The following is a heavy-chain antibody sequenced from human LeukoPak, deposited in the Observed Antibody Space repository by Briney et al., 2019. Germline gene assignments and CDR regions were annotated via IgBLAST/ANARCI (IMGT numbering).Heavy chain of an antibody. CDR3: ARGRGYYDFWSGKGYFDY. V-gene: IGHV4-34*01. CDR2: INHSGSI. Sequence: SETLSLTCAVYGGSFSGYYWSWIRQPPGKGLEWIGEINHSGSINYNPSLKSRVTISVDTSKNQFSLKLSSVTAADTAVYYCARGRGYYDFWSGKGYFDYWGQGTLVTVSS. J-gene: IGHJ4*02. CDR1: GGSFSGYY. D-gene: IGHD3-3*01.